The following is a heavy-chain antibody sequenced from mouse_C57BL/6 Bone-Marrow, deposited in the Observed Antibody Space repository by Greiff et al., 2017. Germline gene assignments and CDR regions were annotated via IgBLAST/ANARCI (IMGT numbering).Heavy chain of an antibody. Sequence: QVQLKESGAELARPGASVKLSCKASGYTFTSYGISWVKQRTGQGLEWIGEIYPRSGNTYYNEKFKGKATLTADKSSSTAYMELRSLTSEDSAVYFCARRGWLLPWYFDVWGTGTTVTVSS. CDR2: IYPRSGNT. V-gene: IGHV1-81*01. D-gene: IGHD2-3*01. CDR1: GYTFTSYG. J-gene: IGHJ1*03. CDR3: ARRGWLLPWYFDV.